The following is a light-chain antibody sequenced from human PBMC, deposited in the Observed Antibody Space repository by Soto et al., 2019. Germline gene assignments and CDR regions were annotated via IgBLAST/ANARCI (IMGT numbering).Light chain of an antibody. J-gene: IGLJ2*01. CDR2: EGS. Sequence: QSALTQPASVSGSPGQSITISCTGTSSDIGAYNSVSWYQQYPGRAPKLMIYEGSKRPSGVSHRFSGSNSGNTASLTISGLQAEDEADYYCSSYVTSNILFGGGTQLTVL. CDR1: SSDIGAYNS. V-gene: IGLV2-23*01. CDR3: SSYVTSNIL.